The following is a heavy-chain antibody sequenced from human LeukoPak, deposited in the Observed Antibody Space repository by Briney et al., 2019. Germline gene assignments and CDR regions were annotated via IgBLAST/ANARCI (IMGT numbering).Heavy chain of an antibody. CDR1: GFTVSSNY. J-gene: IGHJ6*03. CDR2: IYSGGST. V-gene: IGHV3-53*01. D-gene: IGHD3-10*01. CDR3: ASGSGSYRTPYYYMDV. Sequence: GGSLRLSCVASGFTVSSNYMSWVRQAPGKGLEWVSVIYSGGSTYYADSVKGRFTISRDNSKNTLYLQMNSLRAEDTAVYYCASGSGSYRTPYYYMDVWGAGTTVTVSS.